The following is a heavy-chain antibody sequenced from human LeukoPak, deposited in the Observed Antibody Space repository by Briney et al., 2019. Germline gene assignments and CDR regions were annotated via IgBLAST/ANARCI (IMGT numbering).Heavy chain of an antibody. V-gene: IGHV3-49*04. J-gene: IGHJ3*02. CDR3: ARRITQWPAFDI. D-gene: IGHD3-10*01. CDR2: IRSKAYGGTT. Sequence: GGSLRLSCTASGFTFGDYAMSWVRQAPGKGLEWVGFIRSKAYGGTTEYAASVKGRFTISRDNSKNTLYLQMNSLRAEDTAVYYCARRITQWPAFDIWGQGTMVTVSS. CDR1: GFTFGDYA.